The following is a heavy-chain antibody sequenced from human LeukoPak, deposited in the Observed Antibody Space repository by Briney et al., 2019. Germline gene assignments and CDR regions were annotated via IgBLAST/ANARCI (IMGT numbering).Heavy chain of an antibody. Sequence: GGSLILSCAASGFTFDDYAMHWVRQAPGKGLEWVSLISGDGGSTYYADSVKGRFTISRDNSKNSLYLQMNSLRDEDTAVYYCAKDGARYLLTYYFEYWGQGTLVTVSS. CDR2: ISGDGGST. J-gene: IGHJ4*02. D-gene: IGHD3-9*01. CDR1: GFTFDDYA. V-gene: IGHV3-43*02. CDR3: AKDGARYLLTYYFEY.